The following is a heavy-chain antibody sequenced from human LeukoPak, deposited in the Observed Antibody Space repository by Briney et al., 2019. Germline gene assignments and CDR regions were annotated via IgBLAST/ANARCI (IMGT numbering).Heavy chain of an antibody. J-gene: IGHJ3*02. CDR1: GFTFSSYS. CDR3: ARDRITIFGVVIRRDAFDI. D-gene: IGHD3-3*01. V-gene: IGHV3-21*01. Sequence: GGSLRLSCAASGFTFSSYSMNWVRQAPGKGLEWVSSISSSSSYIYYADSVKGRFTISRDNAKNSLYLRMNSLRAEDTAVYYCARDRITIFGVVIRRDAFDIWGQGTMVTVSS. CDR2: ISSSSSYI.